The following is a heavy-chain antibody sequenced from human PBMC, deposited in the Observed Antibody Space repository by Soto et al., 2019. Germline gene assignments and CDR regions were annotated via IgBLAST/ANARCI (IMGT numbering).Heavy chain of an antibody. V-gene: IGHV1-8*01. J-gene: IGHJ5*02. CDR3: AIGRGGYGRGGICYRVLDP. CDR1: GYTFTNYE. D-gene: IGHD2-15*01. Sequence: ASVKVSCKASGYTFTNYETIWARQATGQGLEWMGWMNPNSGDTVYAQKFQGRLTMTRDTSISTAYMELSSLISADTAVYYCAIGRGGYGRGGICYRVLDPGGQGSLVTVSS. CDR2: MNPNSGDT.